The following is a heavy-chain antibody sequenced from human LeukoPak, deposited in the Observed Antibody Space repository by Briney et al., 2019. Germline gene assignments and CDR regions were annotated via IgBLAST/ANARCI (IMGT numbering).Heavy chain of an antibody. CDR3: ARDAVDTANAV. D-gene: IGHD5-18*01. CDR1: GFTFTTYW. V-gene: IGHV3-74*01. J-gene: IGHJ6*02. CDR2: INSDGSIT. Sequence: GGSLRLSCAASGFTFTTYWMHWVRQAPGKGPVWVSHINSDGSITSYADSVKGRFTISRDNARNTLYLQMNSLRAEDTAVYYCARDAVDTANAVWGQGTTVTVSS.